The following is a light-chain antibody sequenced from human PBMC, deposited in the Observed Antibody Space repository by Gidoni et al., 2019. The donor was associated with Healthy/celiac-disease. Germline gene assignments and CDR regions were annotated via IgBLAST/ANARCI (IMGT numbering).Light chain of an antibody. CDR2: YDD. J-gene: IGLJ3*02. CDR3: AAWDDSLNVLV. V-gene: IGLV1-36*01. CDR1: SSNIGNNA. Sequence: QSVLTQPPSVSVAPRQRVTISCSGSSSNIGNNAVNWYQQLPGKAPKLLIYYDDLLPSGVSDRFSGSKSGTSASRAISGLQSEDEADYYCAAWDDSLNVLVFGGGTKLTVL.